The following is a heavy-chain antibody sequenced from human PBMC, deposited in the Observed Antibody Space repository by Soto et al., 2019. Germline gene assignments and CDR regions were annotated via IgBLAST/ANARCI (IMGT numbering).Heavy chain of an antibody. D-gene: IGHD2-15*01. CDR2: ISGSGGST. CDR1: GFTFSSYA. J-gene: IGHJ4*02. CDR3: AKVPNCSGGSCYSGFVDY. V-gene: IGHV3-23*01. Sequence: EVQLLESGGGLVQPGGSLRLSCAASGFTFSSYAMSWVRQAPGKGLEWVSAISGSGGSTYYADSVKGRFTISRDNSKNTLYLQMNSLRAEDTAVYYCAKVPNCSGGSCYSGFVDYWGQGTLVTVSS.